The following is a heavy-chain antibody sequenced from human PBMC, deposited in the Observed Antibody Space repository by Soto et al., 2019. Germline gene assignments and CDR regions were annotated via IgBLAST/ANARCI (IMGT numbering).Heavy chain of an antibody. V-gene: IGHV3-9*01. CDR2: IRWNSGMI. CDR1: GFSFDDYA. J-gene: IGHJ4*02. D-gene: IGHD6-19*01. Sequence: HPGGSLRLSCEASGFSFDDYAMHWVRQAPGKGLEWVSGIRWNSGMIGYADSVKGRFSISRDNAAKSLYLEMNSLRAEDTALYYCARGHSSSLDYFDYWGQGILVTVSS. CDR3: ARGHSSSLDYFDY.